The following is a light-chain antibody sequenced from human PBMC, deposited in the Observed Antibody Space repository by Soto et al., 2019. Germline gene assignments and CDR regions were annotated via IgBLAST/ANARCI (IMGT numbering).Light chain of an antibody. Sequence: DIQVTQSPSTLSASVGDRVTITCRASQSISSWLAWYQQKPGKAPKLLIYKASSLESGVPSRFSGSGSGTEFTLTISSLQPDDFATYYCQQYNSYPWTFXQGTKVDIK. CDR2: KAS. V-gene: IGKV1-5*03. CDR3: QQYNSYPWT. J-gene: IGKJ1*01. CDR1: QSISSW.